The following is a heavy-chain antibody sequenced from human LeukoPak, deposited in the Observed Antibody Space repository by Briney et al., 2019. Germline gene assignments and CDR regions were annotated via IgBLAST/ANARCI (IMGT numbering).Heavy chain of an antibody. D-gene: IGHD1-26*01. CDR3: ARHRYSGSYYWFDP. CDR1: GDSISSSSYY. Sequence: SETLSLTCTVSGDSISSSSYYWGWIRQPPGKGLEWIADIYYSGNTYYNPSLESRVTISVDTSKNQFSLNVSSVTAADTAVYYCARHRYSGSYYWFDPWGQGTLGTVSS. J-gene: IGHJ5*02. V-gene: IGHV4-39*01. CDR2: IYYSGNT.